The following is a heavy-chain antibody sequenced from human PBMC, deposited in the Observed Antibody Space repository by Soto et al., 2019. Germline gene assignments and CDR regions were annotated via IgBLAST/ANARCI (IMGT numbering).Heavy chain of an antibody. Sequence: SETLSLTCSVSGGSISSGDYYWSWIRQPPGKGLEGIGYIYYSGSTYYNPSLKSRVTISVDTSKNQFSLKLSSVTAADTAVYYWSRERGSSWLSDYWCQGTLVSLSS. CDR3: SRERGSSWLSDY. D-gene: IGHD6-13*01. CDR1: GGSISSGDYY. V-gene: IGHV4-30-4*01. J-gene: IGHJ4*02. CDR2: IYYSGST.